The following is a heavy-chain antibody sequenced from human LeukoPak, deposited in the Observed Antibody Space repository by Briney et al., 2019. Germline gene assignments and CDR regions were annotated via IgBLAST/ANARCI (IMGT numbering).Heavy chain of an antibody. V-gene: IGHV5-51*01. Sequence: NTGESLKISCKGSGYSFTSYWIGWVRQMPGKGLEWMGIIYPGDSETRYSPSFQGQVTISADKSISTAYLQWSSLKASDTAIYYCARLYDSSGYYQPLDYWGQGTLVTVSS. CDR1: GYSFTSYW. CDR2: IYPGDSET. CDR3: ARLYDSSGYYQPLDY. J-gene: IGHJ4*02. D-gene: IGHD3-22*01.